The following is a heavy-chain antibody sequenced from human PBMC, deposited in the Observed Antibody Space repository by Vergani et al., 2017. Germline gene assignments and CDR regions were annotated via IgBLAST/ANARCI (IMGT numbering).Heavy chain of an antibody. CDR2: INPSGGST. CDR1: GYTFTSYY. CDR3: ARANYDFWSGYPTGYYYYMDV. Sequence: QVQLVQSGAEVKKPGASVKVSCKASGYTFTSYYMHWVRQAPGQGLGWMGIINPSGGSTSYAQKFQGRVTMTRDTSTSTVYMELSSLRSEDTAVYYCARANYDFWSGYPTGYYYYMDVWGKGTTVTVSS. D-gene: IGHD3-3*01. V-gene: IGHV1-46*01. J-gene: IGHJ6*03.